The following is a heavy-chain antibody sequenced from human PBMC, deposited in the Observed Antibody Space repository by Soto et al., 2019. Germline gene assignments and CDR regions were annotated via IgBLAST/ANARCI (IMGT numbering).Heavy chain of an antibody. J-gene: IGHJ5*02. V-gene: IGHV3-30-3*01. CDR1: GFTFSSYA. CDR3: ARALVPAAIGGWFDP. D-gene: IGHD2-2*01. Sequence: GGSLRLSCAASGFTFSSYAMHWVRQAPGKGLEWVAVISYDGSNKYYADSVKGRFTISRDNSKNTLYLQMNSLRAEDTAVYYCARALVPAAIGGWFDPWGQGTLVTVSS. CDR2: ISYDGSNK.